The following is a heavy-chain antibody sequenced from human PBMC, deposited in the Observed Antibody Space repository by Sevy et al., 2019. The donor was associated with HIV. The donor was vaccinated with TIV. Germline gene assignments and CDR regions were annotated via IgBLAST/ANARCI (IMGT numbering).Heavy chain of an antibody. D-gene: IGHD7-27*01. CDR1: GYSFTSYW. Sequence: GESLKISCKGSGYSFTSYWIGWVRQMPGKGLEWMGIIYPGDSDTRYSPSFQGQVTISADKSISTAYLQWSSLKASDTAMYYCASGRKETGDPDAFDTWGQGTMVTVSS. V-gene: IGHV5-51*01. CDR2: IYPGDSDT. J-gene: IGHJ3*02. CDR3: ASGRKETGDPDAFDT.